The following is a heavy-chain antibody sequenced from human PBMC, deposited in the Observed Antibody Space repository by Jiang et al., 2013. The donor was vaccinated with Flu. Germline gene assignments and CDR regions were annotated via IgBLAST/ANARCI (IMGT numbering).Heavy chain of an antibody. V-gene: IGHV4-61*02. J-gene: IGHJ6*02. CDR1: GASISRGSYY. D-gene: IGHD2-15*01. CDR2: MHTSGIT. Sequence: TSQTLSLTCTVSGASISRGSYYWSWIRQPAGKGLEWIGRMHTSGITHYNPSLKSRVTISSDTSDNEFSLILSSVTAADTAVYFCASGPALGYCHDEVCYAHYGTDVWGQGTPVTVSS. CDR3: ASGPALGYCHDEVCYAHYGTDV.